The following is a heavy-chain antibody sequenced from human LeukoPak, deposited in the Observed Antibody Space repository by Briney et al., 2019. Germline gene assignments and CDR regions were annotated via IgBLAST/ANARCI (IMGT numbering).Heavy chain of an antibody. Sequence: PSETLSLTCTVSGGSISSYYWSWIRQPPGKGLEWIGYIYYSGSTNYNPSLKSRVTISVDTSKNQFSLKLSSVTAADTAVYYCAREMVVTADDAFDIWGQGTMVTVSS. CDR2: IYYSGST. D-gene: IGHD2-21*02. CDR1: GGSISSYY. J-gene: IGHJ3*02. CDR3: AREMVVTADDAFDI. V-gene: IGHV4-59*01.